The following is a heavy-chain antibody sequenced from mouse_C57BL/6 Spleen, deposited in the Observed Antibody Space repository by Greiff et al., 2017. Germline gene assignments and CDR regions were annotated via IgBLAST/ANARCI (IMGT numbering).Heavy chain of an antibody. CDR1: GYTFTSYW. Sequence: QVQLQQSGAELVKPGASVKLSCKASGYTFTSYWMHWVKQRPGQGLEWIGMIHPNSGSTNYNEKFKSKATLTVDKSSSTAYMQLSSLTSEDSAVYYCAREWFDYFDYWGQGTTLTVSS. V-gene: IGHV1-64*01. D-gene: IGHD2-2*01. J-gene: IGHJ2*01. CDR3: AREWFDYFDY. CDR2: IHPNSGST.